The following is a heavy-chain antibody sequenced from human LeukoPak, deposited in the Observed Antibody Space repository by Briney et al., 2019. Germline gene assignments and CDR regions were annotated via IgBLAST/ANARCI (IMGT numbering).Heavy chain of an antibody. V-gene: IGHV3-64*01. Sequence: GGSLRLSCAASGFTFGSYAMHRVRQAPGKGLEYVSAISSNGVTTYYANSVKGRFTISRDNSKNTLYLQMGSLRAEDMAVYYCARLFDSGTYYLFGYWGQGTLVTVSS. CDR3: ARLFDSGTYYLFGY. J-gene: IGHJ4*02. D-gene: IGHD3-10*01. CDR2: ISSNGVTT. CDR1: GFTFGSYA.